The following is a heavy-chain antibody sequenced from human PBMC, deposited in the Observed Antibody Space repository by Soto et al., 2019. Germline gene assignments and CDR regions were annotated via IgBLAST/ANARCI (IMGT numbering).Heavy chain of an antibody. V-gene: IGHV4-31*03. D-gene: IGHD2-15*01. CDR3: ARGGVVVVNPLDY. Sequence: QVQLQESGPGLVKPSQTLSLTCTVSGGSISSGGYYWSWIRQHPGKGLEWIGYIYYSGRTYYNPSLKSRVTISVDTSKNQFSLKLSSVTAADTAVYYCARGGVVVVNPLDYWGQGTLVTVSS. J-gene: IGHJ4*02. CDR2: IYYSGRT. CDR1: GGSISSGGYY.